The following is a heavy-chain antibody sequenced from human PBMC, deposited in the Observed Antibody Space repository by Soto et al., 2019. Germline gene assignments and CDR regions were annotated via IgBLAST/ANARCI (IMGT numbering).Heavy chain of an antibody. V-gene: IGHV3-74*01. Sequence: PGGSLRLSCEASGFTFNSYWMHWVRQAPGKGLVWVSRINTDGTRSSYADSVKGRFTISRDNAKNTLYLQMHSPRAEDTAVYYCVRDLIPSGSSYLAYWGQGNLVTVSS. CDR3: VRDLIPSGSSYLAY. D-gene: IGHD2-21*01. CDR1: GFTFNSYW. J-gene: IGHJ4*02. CDR2: INTDGTRS.